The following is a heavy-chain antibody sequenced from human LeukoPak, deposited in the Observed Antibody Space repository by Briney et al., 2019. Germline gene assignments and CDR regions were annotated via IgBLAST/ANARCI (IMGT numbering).Heavy chain of an antibody. D-gene: IGHD3-3*01. Sequence: ASVKVSCKASGYTFTSYYMHWVRQAPGQGLEWMGIINPSGGSTSYAQKFQGRVTMTRDTSTSTVFMALSSLRSEDTAVYYCAREAIYYCDFWSGYCYYYYYGMDVWGQGTTVTVSS. V-gene: IGHV1-46*01. J-gene: IGHJ6*02. CDR3: AREAIYYCDFWSGYCYYYYYGMDV. CDR1: GYTFTSYY. CDR2: INPSGGST.